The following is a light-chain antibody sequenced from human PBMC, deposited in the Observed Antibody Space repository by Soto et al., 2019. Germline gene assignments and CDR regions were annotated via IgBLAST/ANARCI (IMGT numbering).Light chain of an antibody. CDR3: QQSYSTPQT. CDR2: DAS. CDR1: QSLNSL. V-gene: IGKV1-5*01. Sequence: DMQMTRSPSTLSASVGDRVTITCRASQSLNSLLAWYQQKPGRAPKLLIYDASTLESGVPSRFSGSGSGTEFTLTISSLQPEDFATYYCQQSYSTPQTFGQGTKVDIK. J-gene: IGKJ1*01.